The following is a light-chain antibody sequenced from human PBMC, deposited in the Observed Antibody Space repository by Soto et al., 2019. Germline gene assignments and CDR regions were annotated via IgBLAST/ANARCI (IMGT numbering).Light chain of an antibody. J-gene: IGKJ4*02. V-gene: IGKV3-15*01. CDR3: QQYNNWPPRT. CDR1: QSVSSN. Sequence: EIVMTQSPATLSVSPGERATLSCRASQSVSSNLAWYQQKPGQAPRLLIYGASTRATGITARFSGSGSGTEFTLTISSLQSADFAVYYCQQYNNWPPRTFGGGTKVEIK. CDR2: GAS.